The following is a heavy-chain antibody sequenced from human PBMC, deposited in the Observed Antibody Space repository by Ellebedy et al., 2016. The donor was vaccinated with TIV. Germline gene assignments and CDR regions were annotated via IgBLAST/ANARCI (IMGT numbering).Heavy chain of an antibody. V-gene: IGHV3-64D*06. CDR2: IVSNGDST. D-gene: IGHD3-16*01. CDR3: VKAWGD. CDR1: GFTFSSYA. Sequence: PGGSLRLSCSASGFTFSSYAMHWVRQAPGKGLEYISAIVSNGDSTYYANSVKGRFIISRDNSKNTLYLQMSSLRLEDTAVYYCVKAWGDWGQGTLVTGSS. J-gene: IGHJ4*02.